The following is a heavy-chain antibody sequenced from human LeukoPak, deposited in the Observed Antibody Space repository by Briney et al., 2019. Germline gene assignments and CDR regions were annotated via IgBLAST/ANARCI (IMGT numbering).Heavy chain of an antibody. Sequence: GGSLRLSCAASGFTFSSYSMNWVRQAPGKGLEWVSSISSSSSYIYYADSVKGRFTISRDNAKNSLYLQMNSLRAEDTAVYYCARPLGQYSTSSGLVVWGQGTLVTVSS. CDR1: GFTFSSYS. CDR2: ISSSSSYI. CDR3: ARPLGQYSTSSGLVV. V-gene: IGHV3-21*01. D-gene: IGHD6-6*01. J-gene: IGHJ4*02.